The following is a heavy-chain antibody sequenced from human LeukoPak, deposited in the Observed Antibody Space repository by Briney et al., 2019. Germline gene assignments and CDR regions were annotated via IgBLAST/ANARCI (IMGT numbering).Heavy chain of an antibody. CDR3: ARYYYDANGFYLDP. V-gene: IGHV4-4*07. J-gene: IGHJ5*02. CDR2: MFVGGTT. Sequence: SETLSLTCSVSGASMSSYYWTWIRQPAGKGLEFIGRMFVGGTTNYNPSLKSRVTMSVDTSKNQFSLNLRSVTAADTAVYYCARYYYDANGFYLDPWGQGTLVTVSS. CDR1: GASMSSYY. D-gene: IGHD2-8*01.